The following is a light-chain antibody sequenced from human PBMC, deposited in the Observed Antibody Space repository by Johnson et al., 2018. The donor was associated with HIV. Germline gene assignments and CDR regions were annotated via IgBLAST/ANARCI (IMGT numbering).Light chain of an antibody. Sequence: HSVLTQPPSVSAAPGQKVTISCSGSSSTIGNNYIYWYQLLPGTPPKLLIFKNNERPSGIHDRFSGSKSGPSATLGITGLQTGDEGDYYCGTWDTSLIGGVIFGTETKLTFL. CDR2: KNN. CDR3: GTWDTSLIGGVI. CDR1: SSTIGNNY. V-gene: IGLV1-51*02. J-gene: IGLJ1*01.